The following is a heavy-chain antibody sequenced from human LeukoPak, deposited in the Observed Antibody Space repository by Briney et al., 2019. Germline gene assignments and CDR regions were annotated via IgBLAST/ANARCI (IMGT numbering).Heavy chain of an antibody. CDR1: GFTFSSYG. D-gene: IGHD2-2*01. Sequence: GGSLRLSCAASGFTFSSYGMNWVRQAPGKGLEWVSYISSSSSTIYYADSVKGRFTISRDNAKNSLYLQMNSLRDEDTAVYYCARVGCSSTSCYVLDYWGQGALVTVSS. CDR2: ISSSSSTI. J-gene: IGHJ4*02. V-gene: IGHV3-48*02. CDR3: ARVGCSSTSCYVLDY.